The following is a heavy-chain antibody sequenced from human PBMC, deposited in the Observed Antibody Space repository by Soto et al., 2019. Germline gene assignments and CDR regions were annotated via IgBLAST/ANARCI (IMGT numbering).Heavy chain of an antibody. CDR2: ISSSSSYI. D-gene: IGHD3-3*01. CDR1: GFTFSSYS. V-gene: IGHV3-21*01. J-gene: IGHJ4*02. CDR3: ARSFYDFWSGYYEPFDY. Sequence: GGSLRLSCAASGFTFSSYSMNWVRQAPGKGLEWVSSISSSSSYIYYADSVKGRFTISRDNAKNSLYLQMNSLRAEDTAVYYCARSFYDFWSGYYEPFDYWGQGTLVTVSS.